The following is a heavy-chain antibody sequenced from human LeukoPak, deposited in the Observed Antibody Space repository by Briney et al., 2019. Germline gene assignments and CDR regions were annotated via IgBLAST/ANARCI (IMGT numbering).Heavy chain of an antibody. CDR2: MWYDGSNK. CDR3: ARLGSGWSFDY. CDR1: GFTFSNYG. V-gene: IGHV3-33*01. Sequence: GGSLRLSCAASGFTFSNYGIDWVRQAPGKGLEWVAVMWYDGSNKYYADSVKGRFTISRDQSKNTVYLQMNSLRAEDTAVYYCARLGSGWSFDYWGQGALVTVSS. D-gene: IGHD6-19*01. J-gene: IGHJ4*02.